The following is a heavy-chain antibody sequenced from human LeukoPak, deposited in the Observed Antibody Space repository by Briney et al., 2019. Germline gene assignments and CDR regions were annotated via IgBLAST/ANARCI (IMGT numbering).Heavy chain of an antibody. CDR2: IKSKTDGGTT. J-gene: IGHJ6*02. CDR1: GFTFRSYG. CDR3: TTGAYLLWFGELVGHDYYYGMDV. Sequence: PGGSLRLSCAASGFTFRSYGMHWVRQAPGKGLEGVGRIKSKTDGGTTDYAAPVKGRFTISRDDSKNTLYLQMNSLKTEDTAVYYCTTGAYLLWFGELVGHDYYYGMDVWGQGTTVTVSS. V-gene: IGHV3-15*01. D-gene: IGHD3-10*01.